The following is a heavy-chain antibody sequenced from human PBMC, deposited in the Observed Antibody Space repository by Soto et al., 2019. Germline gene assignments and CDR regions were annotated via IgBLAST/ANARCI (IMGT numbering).Heavy chain of an antibody. CDR2: LSNTGRRT. Sequence: PXASLRLSCVVSVFPFGANAMSWVRQAPGKGLEWVSGLSNTGRRTSYADSVKGRFNISRDNSENTVYLQMNSLRVEDTAVYYCATEMGATQGPFDNWGQGTLVTVPS. J-gene: IGHJ4*02. CDR3: ATEMGATQGPFDN. D-gene: IGHD1-26*01. V-gene: IGHV3-23*01. CDR1: VFPFGANA.